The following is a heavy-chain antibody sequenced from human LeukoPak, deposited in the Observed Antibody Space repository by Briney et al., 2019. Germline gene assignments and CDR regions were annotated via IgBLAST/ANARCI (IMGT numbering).Heavy chain of an antibody. CDR1: GFTFSSYW. Sequence: GGSLRLSCAASGFTFSSYWMTWVRQAPGKGLEWVANIKEDGSAKFYADSVKGRFTISRDNAKKSLYLQMDSLRAEDTAVYYCATGYYYAAYWGQGTLVTVSS. CDR3: ATGYYYAAY. V-gene: IGHV3-7*03. J-gene: IGHJ4*02. D-gene: IGHD3-10*01. CDR2: IKEDGSAK.